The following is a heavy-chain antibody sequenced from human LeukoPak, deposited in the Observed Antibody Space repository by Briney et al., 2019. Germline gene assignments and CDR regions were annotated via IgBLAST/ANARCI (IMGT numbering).Heavy chain of an antibody. CDR1: GFTFSSYA. J-gene: IGHJ4*02. D-gene: IGHD3-10*01. CDR3: ARGEAEFSTLFDY. Sequence: GGSLRLSCAASGFTFSSYAMHWVRQAPGKGLEWVAVISYDGSNKYYADSVKGRFTISRDNSKNTLYLQMNSLRAEDTAVYYCARGEAEFSTLFDYWGQGTLVTVSS. V-gene: IGHV3-30-3*01. CDR2: ISYDGSNK.